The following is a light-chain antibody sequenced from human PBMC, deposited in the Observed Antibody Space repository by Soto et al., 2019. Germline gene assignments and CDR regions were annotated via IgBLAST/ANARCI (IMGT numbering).Light chain of an antibody. CDR1: QSVSSY. CDR2: DTS. CDR3: QQRTNWPRSFT. V-gene: IGKV3-11*01. Sequence: EIVLTQSPATLSLSPGERATLSCRASQSVSSYLAWYQQKPGQAPRRLLYDTSKRATGIPARFSGSGSGTDFTLTISSLEPEDFAVYYCQQRTNWPRSFTFGPGTKVDIK. J-gene: IGKJ3*01.